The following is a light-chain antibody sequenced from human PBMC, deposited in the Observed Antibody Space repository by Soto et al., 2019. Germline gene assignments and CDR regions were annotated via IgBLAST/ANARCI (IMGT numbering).Light chain of an antibody. V-gene: IGKV3-20*01. CDR1: QSISSTY. Sequence: IGLTQSPHTLSVSPGERATLSCRASQSISSTYLTWYHQRPGQAPRLLIYDASRRATGIPDRFSGSGSGTDFSLTISRLEPEDFAVYYRQHYDSARWTFGLGTKVDIK. J-gene: IGKJ1*01. CDR2: DAS. CDR3: QHYDSARWT.